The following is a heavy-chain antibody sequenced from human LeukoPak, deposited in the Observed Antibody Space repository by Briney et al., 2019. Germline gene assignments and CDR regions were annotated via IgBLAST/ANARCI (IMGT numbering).Heavy chain of an antibody. CDR1: GFTFDDYA. J-gene: IGHJ3*02. D-gene: IGHD2-21*02. CDR2: ISWDGGNS. Sequence: GGSLRLSCAASGFTFDDYAMHWVRQAPGKGLDGVSLISWDGGNSYYADSVKGRFTIYRDNSENSLYLQINSLRAEDTDLYYCAKGVLAYCGGDCREDAFEIWGQGTMVTVSS. CDR3: AKGVLAYCGGDCREDAFEI. V-gene: IGHV3-43D*03.